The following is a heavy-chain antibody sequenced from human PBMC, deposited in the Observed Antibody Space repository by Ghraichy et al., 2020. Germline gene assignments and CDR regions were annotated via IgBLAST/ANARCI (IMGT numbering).Heavy chain of an antibody. CDR2: MNPNSGNT. CDR1: GYTFTSYD. V-gene: IGHV1-8*01. CDR3: ARSQRGYGADY. D-gene: IGHD5-18*01. J-gene: IGHJ4*02. Sequence: ASVKVSCKASGYTFTSYDINWVRQATGQGPEWIGWMNPNSGNTGYAQKFQGRVTMTRNTSISTAYVELSSLRSEDTAVYYCARSQRGYGADYWGQGTLVTVSS.